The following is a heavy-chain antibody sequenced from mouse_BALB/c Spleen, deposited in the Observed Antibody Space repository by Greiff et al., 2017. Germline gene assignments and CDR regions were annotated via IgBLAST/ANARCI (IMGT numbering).Heavy chain of an antibody. Sequence: VQLQQSGPELVKPGASVKISCKASGYTFTDYNMHWVKQSHGKSLEWIGYIYPYNGGTGYNQKFKSKATLTVDNSSSTAYMELRSLTSEDSAVYYCARRGLLRGTDWYFDVWGAGTTVTVSS. V-gene: IGHV1S29*02. J-gene: IGHJ1*01. CDR2: IYPYNGGT. D-gene: IGHD1-1*01. CDR1: GYTFTDYN. CDR3: ARRGLLRGTDWYFDV.